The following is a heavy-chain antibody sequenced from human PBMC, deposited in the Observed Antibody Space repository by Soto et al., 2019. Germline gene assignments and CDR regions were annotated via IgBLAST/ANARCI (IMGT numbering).Heavy chain of an antibody. D-gene: IGHD6-6*01. CDR2: INPNSGGT. CDR1: GYTFTGYY. J-gene: IGHJ5*02. Sequence: QVQLVQSGAEVKKPGASVKVSCKASGYTFTGYYMHWVRQAPGQGLEWMGWINPNSGGTNYAQKFQGWVTMTRDTSISTAYMELSRLRSDDTAVYYCARGSRSGQLVHGSFDPWGQGTLVTVSS. CDR3: ARGSRSGQLVHGSFDP. V-gene: IGHV1-2*04.